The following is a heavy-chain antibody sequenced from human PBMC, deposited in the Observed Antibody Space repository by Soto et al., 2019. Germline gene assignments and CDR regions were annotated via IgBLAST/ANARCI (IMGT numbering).Heavy chain of an antibody. D-gene: IGHD3-22*01. V-gene: IGHV4-30-2*01. Sequence: SETLSLTCAVSGGSISSGGYSWSWIRQPPGKGLEWIGYIYHSGSTYYNPSLKSRVTISVDRSKNQFSLKLSSVTAADTAVYYCASGVFTMFDYWGQGTLVTVSS. CDR3: ASGVFTMFDY. CDR2: IYHSGST. CDR1: GGSISSGGYS. J-gene: IGHJ4*02.